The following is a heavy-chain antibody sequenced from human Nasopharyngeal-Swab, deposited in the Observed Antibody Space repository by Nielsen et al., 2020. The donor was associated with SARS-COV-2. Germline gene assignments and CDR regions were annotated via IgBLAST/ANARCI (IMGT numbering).Heavy chain of an antibody. CDR1: GFTFSSYG. D-gene: IGHD3-22*01. Sequence: GGSLRLSCAASGFTFSSYGMHWVRQAPGKGLEWVAVIWYDGSNKYYADSVKGRLTISRDNSKNTLYLQMNSLRAEDTAVYYCARVFYDSSGPMGAFDIWGQGTMVTVSS. V-gene: IGHV3-33*01. J-gene: IGHJ3*02. CDR3: ARVFYDSSGPMGAFDI. CDR2: IWYDGSNK.